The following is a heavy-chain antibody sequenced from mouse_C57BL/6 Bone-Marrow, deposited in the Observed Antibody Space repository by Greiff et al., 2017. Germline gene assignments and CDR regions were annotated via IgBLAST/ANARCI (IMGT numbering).Heavy chain of an antibody. CDR2: IDPSDSYT. Sequence: VQLQQPGAELVMPGASVKLSCKASGYTFTSYWMHWVKQRPGQGLEWIGEIDPSDSYTNYNQKFKGKSTLTVDKSSSTAYMQLSSLTSEDSAVYYCARGVLRYLDYWGQGTTRTVSS. CDR3: ARGVLRYLDY. CDR1: GYTFTSYW. D-gene: IGHD1-1*01. J-gene: IGHJ2*01. V-gene: IGHV1-69*01.